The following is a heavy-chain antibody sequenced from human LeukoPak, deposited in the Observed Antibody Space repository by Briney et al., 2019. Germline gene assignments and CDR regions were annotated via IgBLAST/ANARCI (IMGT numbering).Heavy chain of an antibody. D-gene: IGHD3-10*01. V-gene: IGHV3-53*01. CDR2: IYSGGST. CDR1: GFTISSNY. CDR3: ANLPRGAY. Sequence: GGSLRLSCAASGFTISSNYMTWVRQAPGKGLEWVSIIYSGGSTYYADSVKGRFTISRDNSKNTLYLQINSLRDEDTAVYYCANLPRGAYWGQGTLVTVSS. J-gene: IGHJ4*02.